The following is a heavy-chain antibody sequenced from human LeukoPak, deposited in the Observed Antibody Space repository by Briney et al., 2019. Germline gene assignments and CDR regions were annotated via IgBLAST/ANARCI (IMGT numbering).Heavy chain of an antibody. CDR2: ISAYNGNT. D-gene: IGHD2-2*01. V-gene: IGHV1-18*01. CDR3: ARIIVVVPADATNWFDP. Sequence: GALVKVSCKASGYTFTSYGISWVRQAPGQGLEWMGWISAYNGNTNYAQKLQGRVTMTTDTSTSTAYMELRSLRSDDTAVYYCARIIVVVPADATNWFDPWGQGTLVTVSS. CDR1: GYTFTSYG. J-gene: IGHJ5*02.